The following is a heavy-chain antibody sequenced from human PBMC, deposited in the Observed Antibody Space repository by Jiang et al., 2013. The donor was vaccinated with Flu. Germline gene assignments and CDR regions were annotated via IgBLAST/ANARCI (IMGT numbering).Heavy chain of an antibody. V-gene: IGHV1-18*01. CDR1: GYTFTSYG. CDR2: ISAYNGNT. D-gene: IGHD3-10*01. Sequence: PGASVKVSCKASGYTFTSYGISWVRQAPGQGLEWMGWISAYNGNTNYAQKLQGGVTMTRDTSISTAYMELSSLRSEDTAVYYCAAGQNYYYGMDVWGQGTTVTVSS. J-gene: IGHJ6*02. CDR3: AAGQNYYYGMDV.